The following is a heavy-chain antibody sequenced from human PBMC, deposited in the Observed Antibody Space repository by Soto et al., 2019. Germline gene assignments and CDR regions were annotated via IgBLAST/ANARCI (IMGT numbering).Heavy chain of an antibody. J-gene: IGHJ5*02. CDR1: GGTFSSYA. D-gene: IGHD6-6*01. CDR3: ATPIIAARGWFDH. V-gene: IGHV1-69*06. CDR2: IIPIFGTA. Sequence: SVKVSCKASGGTFSSYAISWVRQAPGQGLEWMGGIIPIFGTANYAQKFQGRVTITADKSTSTAYMELSSLRSEDTAVYYCATPIIAARGWFDHWGQGTLVTVSS.